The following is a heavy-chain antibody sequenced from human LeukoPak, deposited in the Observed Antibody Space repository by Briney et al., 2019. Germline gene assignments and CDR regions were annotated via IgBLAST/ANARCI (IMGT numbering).Heavy chain of an antibody. CDR3: AKAALIVVGVAATEYFQH. Sequence: GGSLRLSCAASGFTFSSYAMSWVRQAPGKGLEWVSAISGSGGSTYYADSVKGRFTISRDNSKNTLYLQMNSLRAEDTAVYYCAKAALIVVGVAATEYFQHWGQATLVTASS. J-gene: IGHJ1*01. CDR2: ISGSGGST. V-gene: IGHV3-23*01. D-gene: IGHD2-15*01. CDR1: GFTFSSYA.